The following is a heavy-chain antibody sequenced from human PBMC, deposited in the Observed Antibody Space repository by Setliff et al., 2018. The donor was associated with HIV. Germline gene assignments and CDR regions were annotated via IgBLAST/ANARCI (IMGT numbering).Heavy chain of an antibody. CDR1: GYTFTSYG. CDR2: ISTYIDKT. V-gene: IGHV1-18*01. D-gene: IGHD2-21*02. Sequence: ASVKVSCKTSGYTFTSYGISWVRQAPGQGLEWMGWISTYIDKTNYAQNFQGRVTLTADTSTNTAYMELRDLRSDDSAIFYCAREPIGGDDAFDIWGQGTMVTVSS. CDR3: AREPIGGDDAFDI. J-gene: IGHJ3*02.